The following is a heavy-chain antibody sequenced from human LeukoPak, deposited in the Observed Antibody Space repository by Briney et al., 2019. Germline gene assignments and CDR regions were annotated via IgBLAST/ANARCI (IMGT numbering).Heavy chain of an antibody. Sequence: PSETLSLTCNVSGDSLTSHFWSWIRQTPGKGLEWVCYVFHSGTTNYSPYLKSRVTISLDTSKKQFYLRLAAVTAADTALYYCARRMATVTDAFDIWGRGTMVSVSS. CDR3: ARRMATVTDAFDI. J-gene: IGHJ3*02. CDR1: GDSLTSHF. D-gene: IGHD5-24*01. V-gene: IGHV4-59*08. CDR2: VFHSGTT.